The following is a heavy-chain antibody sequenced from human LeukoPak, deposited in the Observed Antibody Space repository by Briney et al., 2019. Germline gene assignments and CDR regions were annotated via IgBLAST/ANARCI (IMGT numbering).Heavy chain of an antibody. CDR1: GFTFSSYG. CDR3: AKVGSAAGRAFDI. V-gene: IGHV3-30*02. CDR2: IRYDGRNK. Sequence: GGSLRLSCAASGFTFSSYGMHWVRQAPGKGLEWVAFIRYDGRNKYYADSVKGRLTISRDNSKNTPYLQMNSLRAEDTAVYYCAKVGSAAGRAFDIWGQGTMVTVSS. J-gene: IGHJ3*02. D-gene: IGHD6-13*01.